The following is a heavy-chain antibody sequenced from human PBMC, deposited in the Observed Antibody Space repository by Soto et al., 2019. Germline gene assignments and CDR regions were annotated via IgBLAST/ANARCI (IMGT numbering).Heavy chain of an antibody. D-gene: IGHD4-17*01. J-gene: IGHJ4*02. V-gene: IGHV3-7*03. CDR1: GLTFRNDW. CDR3: AVYGYGVSAAAY. CDR2: INQDGSER. Sequence: GGSLRLSCAGSGLTFRNDWLSWVRQAPGKGLEWVANINQDGSERYYVDSVRGRFTISRDNVESSLYLQLNSLRPEDTAVYYCAVYGYGVSAAAYWGQGTLVTVSS.